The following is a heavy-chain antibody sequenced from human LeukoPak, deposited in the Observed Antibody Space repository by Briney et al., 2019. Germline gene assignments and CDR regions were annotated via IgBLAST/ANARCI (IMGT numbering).Heavy chain of an antibody. CDR1: GFTFSGYW. J-gene: IGHJ5*02. D-gene: IGHD1-26*01. V-gene: IGHV3-74*01. Sequence: PGGSLRLSCAASGFTFSGYWMHWVRQAPGKGLEXXSRINIDGATTNYADSVKGRFTISRDNAKNTLHLQMNSLRADDTAVYYCVRGAVGTGVWFDPWGQGTLVTASS. CDR2: INIDGATT. CDR3: VRGAVGTGVWFDP.